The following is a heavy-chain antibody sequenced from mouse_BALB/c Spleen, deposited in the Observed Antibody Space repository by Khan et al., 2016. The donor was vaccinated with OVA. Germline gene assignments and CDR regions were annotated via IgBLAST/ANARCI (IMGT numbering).Heavy chain of an antibody. D-gene: IGHD2-1*01. CDR2: IWGDGST. J-gene: IGHJ4*01. V-gene: IGHV2-3*01. Sequence: VELVESGPGLVAPSQSLSITCTVSGFSLTSYGVNWVRQPPGKGLEWLGVIWGDGSTNYHSALISRLSISKDKSKSQVFLKLNSLQNDDTATYYCVKQNYGTLYAMDYWGQGTAVTVSS. CDR3: VKQNYGTLYAMDY. CDR1: GFSLTSYG.